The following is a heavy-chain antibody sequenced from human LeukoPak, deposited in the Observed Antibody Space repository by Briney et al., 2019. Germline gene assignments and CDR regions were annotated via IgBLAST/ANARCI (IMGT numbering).Heavy chain of an antibody. CDR3: ARVSGITIFGVVIRQNYFDY. J-gene: IGHJ4*02. D-gene: IGHD3-3*01. CDR2: INHSGST. CDR1: GGSFSGYY. V-gene: IGHV4-34*01. Sequence: SETLSLTCAVYGGSFSGYYWSWIRQPPGKGLEWIGEINHSGSTNYNPSLKSRVTISVDTSKNQFSLKLSSVTAADTAVYYCARVSGITIFGVVIRQNYFDYWGQGTLVTVSS.